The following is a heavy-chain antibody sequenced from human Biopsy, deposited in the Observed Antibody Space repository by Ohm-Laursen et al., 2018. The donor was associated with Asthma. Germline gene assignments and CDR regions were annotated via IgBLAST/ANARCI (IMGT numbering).Heavy chain of an antibody. CDR3: VRDGTDDAFDI. D-gene: IGHD1-1*01. J-gene: IGHJ3*02. Sequence: SLRLSCAASGFSFSNFAIHWVRQAPGKGLEWVGVISKDASTQDYADSVKGRFTMARGNSKNTLDLQMNSLREEDTAVDYCVRDGTDDAFDIWGQGTVVSVSS. CDR1: GFSFSNFA. V-gene: IGHV3-30*01. CDR2: ISKDASTQ.